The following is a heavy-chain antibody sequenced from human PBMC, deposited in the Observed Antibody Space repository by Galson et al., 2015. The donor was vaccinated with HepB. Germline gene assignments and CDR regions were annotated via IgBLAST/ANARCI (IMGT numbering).Heavy chain of an antibody. D-gene: IGHD3-22*01. J-gene: IGHJ3*02. CDR2: ISSSGSTI. CDR3: AQYGYYDSSGYSVPAFDI. Sequence: SLRLSCAASGFTFSDYYMSWIRQAPGKGLEWVSYISSSGSTIYYADSVKGRFTISRDNAKNSLYLQMNSLRAEDTAVYYCAQYGYYDSSGYSVPAFDIWGQGTMVTVSS. V-gene: IGHV3-11*01. CDR1: GFTFSDYY.